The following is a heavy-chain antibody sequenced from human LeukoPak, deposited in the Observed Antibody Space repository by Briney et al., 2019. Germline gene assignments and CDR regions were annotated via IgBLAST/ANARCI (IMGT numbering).Heavy chain of an antibody. D-gene: IGHD3-22*01. CDR2: IKQDGSEK. J-gene: IGHJ3*02. CDR1: YW. V-gene: IGHV3-7*01. CDR3: AREADSPNAFDI. Sequence: YWXSXXXXXPGXGLEWXANIKQDGSEKFYVDSVKGRFTISRDNAKNSMYLQMNSLRAEDTAVYYCAREADSPNAFDIWGQGTMVTVSS.